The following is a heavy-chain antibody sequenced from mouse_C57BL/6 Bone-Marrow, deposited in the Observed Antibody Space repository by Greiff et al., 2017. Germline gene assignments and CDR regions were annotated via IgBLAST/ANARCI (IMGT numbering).Heavy chain of an antibody. CDR2: IYPSSGNT. J-gene: IGHJ1*03. D-gene: IGHD2-3*01. CDR3: ARFIYDPSYWYFYV. Sequence: VQLQQSGAELARPGASVKLSCKASGYTFTSYGISWVKQRTGQGLEWIGEIYPSSGNTYYNEKFKGKATLTADKSTSTAYMELRSLTSEDSAVSFYARFIYDPSYWYFYVWGTGTTVTVSS. V-gene: IGHV1-81*01. CDR1: GYTFTSYG.